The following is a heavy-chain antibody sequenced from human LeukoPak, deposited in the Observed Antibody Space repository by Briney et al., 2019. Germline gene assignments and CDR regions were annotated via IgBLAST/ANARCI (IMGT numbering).Heavy chain of an antibody. CDR3: ARGSRVEMATIFAPFDY. D-gene: IGHD5-24*01. Sequence: SQTLSLTCAISGDSVSSNSAAWNWIRQSPSRGPEWLGRTYYRSKWYNDYAVSVKSRITINPDTSKNQFSLQLNSVTPEDTAVYYCARGSRVEMATIFAPFDYWGQGTLVTVSS. CDR2: TYYRSKWYN. CDR1: GDSVSSNSAA. J-gene: IGHJ4*02. V-gene: IGHV6-1*01.